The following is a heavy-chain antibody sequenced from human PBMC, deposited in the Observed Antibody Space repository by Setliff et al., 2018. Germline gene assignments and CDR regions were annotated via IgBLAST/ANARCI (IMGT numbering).Heavy chain of an antibody. CDR1: GFTFSNAW. CDR3: TRDQDYYGMDV. Sequence: LRLSCAASGFTFSNAWMSWVRQAPGKGLEWVGRIKSKTDGGTTDYAAPVKGRFTISRDDSKNTLYLQMNSLKTEDTAVYYCTRDQDYYGMDVWGQGTTVTVSS. CDR2: IKSKTDGGTT. V-gene: IGHV3-15*01. J-gene: IGHJ6*02.